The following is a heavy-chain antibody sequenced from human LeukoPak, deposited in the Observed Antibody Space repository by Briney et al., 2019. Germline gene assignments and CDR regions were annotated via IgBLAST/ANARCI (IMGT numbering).Heavy chain of an antibody. Sequence: GGSLSLSCAVSGFTFSSYAMTWVRQAPGNGLEWVSAISGSGVSTYYADSVKGRFTISRDNSRNTLYLQMNTLRAEDTAVYYCAKDLGDYSGTYYNSFDPWGQGTLVTVSS. J-gene: IGHJ5*02. CDR2: ISGSGVST. CDR1: GFTFSSYA. V-gene: IGHV3-23*01. D-gene: IGHD1-26*01. CDR3: AKDLGDYSGTYYNSFDP.